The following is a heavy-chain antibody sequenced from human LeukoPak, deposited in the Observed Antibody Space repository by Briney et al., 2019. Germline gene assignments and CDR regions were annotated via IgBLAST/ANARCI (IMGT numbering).Heavy chain of an antibody. Sequence: PSETLSLTCAVSGGPISSSNWWSWVRQPPGKGLEWIGEIYHSGSTNYNPSLKSRVTISVDKSKNQFTLKLSSVTAADTAVYYCASYMIVEYAFDIWGQGTMVTVSS. CDR1: GGPISSSNW. D-gene: IGHD3-22*01. V-gene: IGHV4-4*02. CDR2: IYHSGST. CDR3: ASYMIVEYAFDI. J-gene: IGHJ3*02.